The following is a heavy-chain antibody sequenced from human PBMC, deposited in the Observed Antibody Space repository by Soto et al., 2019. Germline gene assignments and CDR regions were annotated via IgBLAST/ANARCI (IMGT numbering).Heavy chain of an antibody. CDR1: GFTFSSYS. CDR2: ISSSSSYI. J-gene: IGHJ3*02. CDR3: ARDRECGSGCHAAFDI. D-gene: IGHD6-19*01. V-gene: IGHV3-21*01. Sequence: PGGSLRLSCAASGFTFSSYSMNWVRQAPGKGLEWDSSISSSSSYIYYADSVKGRFTISRDNAKNSLYLQMNSVRAEDTAVYYCARDRECGSGCHAAFDIWGQGTMVTV.